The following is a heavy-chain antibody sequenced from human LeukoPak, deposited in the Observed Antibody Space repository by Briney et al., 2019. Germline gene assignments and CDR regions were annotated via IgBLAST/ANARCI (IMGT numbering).Heavy chain of an antibody. D-gene: IGHD3-10*01. V-gene: IGHV5-51*01. Sequence: GESLKISCEVSGYIFTDYLIAWVRQTPAKGLEWMGIIYPRDSDIKYSPSLQGHVTISAHKSTSTTYLHWDTLEASENAMYYCAGLAGFLAVGGEDYWGQGTLVTVSS. CDR1: GYIFTDYL. CDR3: AGLAGFLAVGGEDY. J-gene: IGHJ4*02. CDR2: IYPRDSDI.